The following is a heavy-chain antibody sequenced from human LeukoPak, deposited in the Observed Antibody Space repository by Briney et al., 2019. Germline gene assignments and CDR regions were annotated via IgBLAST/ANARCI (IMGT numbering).Heavy chain of an antibody. CDR3: AKYRGFGDSYNS. CDR1: GFPFSKNA. J-gene: IGHJ4*02. D-gene: IGHD3-10*01. CDR2: IGGSGGST. V-gene: IGHV3-23*01. Sequence: GGSLRLSCAASGFPFSKNAMSWVRQAPGKGLEWVSSIGGSGGSTYYADAVKGRFTISRDTSKNTLYLQMNSLRAEEAAVYYCAKYRGFGDSYNSWGQGTLVTVSS.